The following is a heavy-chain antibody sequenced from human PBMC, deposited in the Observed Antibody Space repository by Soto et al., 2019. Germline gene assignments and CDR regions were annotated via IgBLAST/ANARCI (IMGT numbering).Heavy chain of an antibody. D-gene: IGHD4-17*01. CDR3: AKDITIAVTTFMDA. V-gene: IGHV3-30*18. CDR2: ISYDGSNN. Sequence: QVQLVESGGGMVQPGRSLRLSCAASGFTFSSYGMHWVRQAPGKGLEWVALISYDGSNNYYADSVKGRFTISRANSKSRRNQQMSSLRADDSAVYYCAKDITIAVTTFMDAWGQGTTVTVSS. J-gene: IGHJ6*02. CDR1: GFTFSSYG.